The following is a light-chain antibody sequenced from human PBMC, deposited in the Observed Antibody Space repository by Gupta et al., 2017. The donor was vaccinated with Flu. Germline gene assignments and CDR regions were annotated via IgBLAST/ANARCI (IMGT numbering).Light chain of an antibody. V-gene: IGLV1-40*01. CDR2: GNS. CDR3: QSYDSSLSGSV. CDR1: SSNIGAGYD. J-gene: IGLJ3*02. Sequence: QSVLTQPPSVSGAPGQRVTIPCTGSSSNIGAGYDVHWYQQLPGTAPKLLIYGNSNRPSGVPDRFSGSKSGTSASLAITGLQAEDGADYYCQSYDSSLSGSVFGGVTKLTVL.